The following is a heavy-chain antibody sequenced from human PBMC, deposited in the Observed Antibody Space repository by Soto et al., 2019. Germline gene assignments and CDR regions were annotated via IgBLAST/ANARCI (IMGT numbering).Heavy chain of an antibody. Sequence: SETLSLTCTVSGGSISSGDYYWSWIRQPPGKGLEWIGYIYYSGSTYYNPSLKSRVTISVDTSKNQFSLKLSSVTAADTAVYYCARVVAVAGNGWFDPWGQGTLVTVSS. CDR1: GGSISSGDYY. CDR3: ARVVAVAGNGWFDP. V-gene: IGHV4-30-4*01. CDR2: IYYSGST. J-gene: IGHJ5*02. D-gene: IGHD6-19*01.